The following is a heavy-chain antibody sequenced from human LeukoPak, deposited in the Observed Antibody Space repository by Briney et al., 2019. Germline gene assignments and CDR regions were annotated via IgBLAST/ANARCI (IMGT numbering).Heavy chain of an antibody. CDR1: GDSISSYY. CDR3: ARDSAPSSGIAVAGYFDP. Sequence: PSETLSLTCTVSGDSISSYYWSWIRQPPGKGLEWIGYISYSGSTNYNPSLKSRVTISVDTSKNQCSLKLSSVTVADSAVYYCARDSAPSSGIAVAGYFDPWGQGTLVTVSA. J-gene: IGHJ4*02. D-gene: IGHD6-19*01. CDR2: ISYSGST. V-gene: IGHV4-59*01.